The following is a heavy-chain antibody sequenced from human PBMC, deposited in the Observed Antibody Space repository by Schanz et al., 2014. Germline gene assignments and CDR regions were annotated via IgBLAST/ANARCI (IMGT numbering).Heavy chain of an antibody. CDR1: GDSISSESFY. V-gene: IGHV4-61*05. Sequence: QLQLQESGPGLVKPSETLSLTCTVSGDSISSESFYWGWIRQPPGKGLEWIGYIYYSGRTNYDPALKSRVTIAVDTSKNRFSLKLTSVTAADTAIYYCARLASYGPETDAFDIWGQGTMVTVSS. CDR2: IYYSGRT. CDR3: ARLASYGPETDAFDI. J-gene: IGHJ3*02. D-gene: IGHD1-26*01.